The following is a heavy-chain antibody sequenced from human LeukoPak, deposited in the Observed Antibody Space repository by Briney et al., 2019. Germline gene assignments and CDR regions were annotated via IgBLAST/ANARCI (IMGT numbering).Heavy chain of an antibody. CDR3: AREGSSSWYPKCFDY. CDR1: GYTFTDYY. V-gene: IGHV1-8*02. CDR2: MNPNSGNT. D-gene: IGHD6-13*01. Sequence: ASVKVSCKASGYTFTDYYIHWVRQAPGQGLEWMGWMNPNSGNTGYAQKFQGRVTMTTDTSTSTAYMELRSLRSDDTAVYYCAREGSSSWYPKCFDYWGQGTLVTVSS. J-gene: IGHJ4*02.